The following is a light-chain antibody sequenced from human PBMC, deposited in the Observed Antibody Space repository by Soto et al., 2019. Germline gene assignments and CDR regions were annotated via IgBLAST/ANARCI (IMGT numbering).Light chain of an antibody. V-gene: IGKV3-20*01. CDR1: QDVTSNF. CDR2: GAS. CDR3: QHYGNSPMYT. J-gene: IGKJ2*01. Sequence: EIVLTQSPGTLSMSPGERATLSCRASQDVTSNFLTWYKQRPGQAPRLLIYGASSRATGVPDRFSGSGSGTDFTLTISRLEPEDFAVYYCQHYGNSPMYTFGQVTKLEIK.